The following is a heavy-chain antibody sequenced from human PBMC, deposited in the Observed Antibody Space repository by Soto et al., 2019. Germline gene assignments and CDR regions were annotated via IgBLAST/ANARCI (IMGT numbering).Heavy chain of an antibody. J-gene: IGHJ6*02. CDR3: ARGNYYYGMDV. CDR1: GITFTSYE. CDR2: ITNTGTAT. Sequence: GSLRLSCADSGITFTSYEMNWVRQAPGKGLEWISSITNTGTATHYADSVKGRFTISRDNAKNSVYLQMNSLRAEDTAVYYCARGNYYYGMDVWGQGTTVTVSS. V-gene: IGHV3-48*03.